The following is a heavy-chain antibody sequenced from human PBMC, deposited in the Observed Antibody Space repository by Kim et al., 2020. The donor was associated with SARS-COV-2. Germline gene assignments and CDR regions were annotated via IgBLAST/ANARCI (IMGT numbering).Heavy chain of an antibody. CDR1: GFTFSNYA. D-gene: IGHD2-21*01. Sequence: GGSLRLSCAASGFTFSNYAFTWVRQAPGKGLEWVATINDCGDHKFYADSVRGRFTISRDNSKNTLFLQMDSLRAEDAALYFCAKHRKYGDWSGYYWGQGTLVTVSS. J-gene: IGHJ4*02. CDR2: INDCGDHK. V-gene: IGHV3-23*01. CDR3: AKHRKYGDWSGYY.